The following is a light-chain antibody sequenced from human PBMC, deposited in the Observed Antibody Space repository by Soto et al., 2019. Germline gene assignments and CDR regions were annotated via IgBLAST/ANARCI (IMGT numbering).Light chain of an antibody. Sequence: QSALTQPASVSGSPGQSITISCTGTSSDIGNYNYVSWFQQLPGKAPKVIIYDVSNRPSGISDRFSGSKSGNTASLTISGLQAEDEADYYCNSYASISTWVFGGGTKLTVL. CDR3: NSYASISTWV. V-gene: IGLV2-14*03. J-gene: IGLJ3*02. CDR2: DVS. CDR1: SSDIGNYNY.